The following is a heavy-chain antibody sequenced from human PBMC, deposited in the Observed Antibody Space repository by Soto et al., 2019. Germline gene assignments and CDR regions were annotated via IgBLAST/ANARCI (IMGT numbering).Heavy chain of an antibody. J-gene: IGHJ4*02. CDR1: GFTFSNAC. D-gene: IGHD3-3*01. CDR3: TTEEFSLKNYDFWSGYLAPDY. V-gene: IGHV3-15*07. CDR2: IKSKTDGGTT. Sequence: PWGSLRLSCAASGFTFSNACRNRVRQAPGKGLEWVGRIKSKTDGGTTDYAAPVKGRFTISRDDSKNTLYLQMNSLKTEDTAVYYCTTEEFSLKNYDFWSGYLAPDYWGQGTLVTVS.